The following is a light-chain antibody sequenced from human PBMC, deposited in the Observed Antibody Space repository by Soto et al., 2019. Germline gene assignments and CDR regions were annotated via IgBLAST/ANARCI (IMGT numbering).Light chain of an antibody. V-gene: IGKV3-15*01. CDR3: QQYVTSSPRT. Sequence: EIVMTQSPATLSLSPGERVTLSCRASQSVSSKLAWYQQKPGQAPRLLIYGASIRATDIPARFSGSGSGTEFTLTISRLQSEDFAVYYCQQYVTSSPRTFGQGTKVDIK. CDR1: QSVSSK. J-gene: IGKJ1*01. CDR2: GAS.